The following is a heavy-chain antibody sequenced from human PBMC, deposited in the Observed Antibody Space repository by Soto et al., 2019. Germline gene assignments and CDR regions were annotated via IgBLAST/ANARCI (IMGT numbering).Heavy chain of an antibody. J-gene: IGHJ5*02. CDR3: ARDPGGVLRFLEWSTRPDWFDP. D-gene: IGHD3-3*01. V-gene: IGHV1-2*04. Sequence: ASVKVSCKASGYTFTGYYMHWVRQAPGQGLEWMGWINPNSGGTNYAQKFQGWVTMTRDTSISTAYMELSRLRSDDTAVYYCARDPGGVLRFLEWSTRPDWFDPWGQGTLVTVSS. CDR2: INPNSGGT. CDR1: GYTFTGYY.